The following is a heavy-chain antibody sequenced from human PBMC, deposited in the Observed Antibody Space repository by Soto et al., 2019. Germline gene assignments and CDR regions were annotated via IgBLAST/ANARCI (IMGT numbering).Heavy chain of an antibody. D-gene: IGHD6-13*01. CDR1: GGSISSVGYS. J-gene: IGHJ6*02. V-gene: IGHV4-31*11. Sequence: PSETLSLTCAVSGGSISSVGYSWSWIRQPPGKGLEWIGYIYHSGTTYYNPSLKSRVTISVDTSKNQFSLNLRSVTAADTAVYYCARLSPLILAGTSYYHSMDVWGQGAPVTVSS. CDR3: ARLSPLILAGTSYYHSMDV. CDR2: IYHSGTT.